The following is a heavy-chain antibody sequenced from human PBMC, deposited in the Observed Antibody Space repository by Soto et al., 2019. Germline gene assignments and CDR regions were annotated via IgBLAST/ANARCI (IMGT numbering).Heavy chain of an antibody. J-gene: IGHJ4*02. V-gene: IGHV3-30*18. CDR2: ISNDGGNK. D-gene: IGHD1-7*01. CDR1: GFTFNNYG. Sequence: QVQLVESGGGVVQPGKSLRLSCAASGFTFNNYGMHWVRQAPGKGPAWVAVISNDGGNKYYADSVKGRFTISRDNSKNTLYLQMNSLRAEDTAVYYCANWNYPQSDWGQGTLVIVSA. CDR3: ANWNYPQSD.